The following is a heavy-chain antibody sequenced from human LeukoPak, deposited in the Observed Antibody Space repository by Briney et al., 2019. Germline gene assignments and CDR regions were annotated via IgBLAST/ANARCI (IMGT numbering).Heavy chain of an antibody. CDR3: ARGAAVAVDL. D-gene: IGHD6-19*01. J-gene: IGHJ5*02. CDR2: IRFDGTTE. Sequence: PGGSLRLSCAASGFTLTDYNMHWVRRAPGMGLEYVAFIRFDGTTEYYADSVKGRFTMSRDKSKNTLYMQMNSLRREDTAVYYCARGAAVAVDLWGQGTLVTVSS. CDR1: GFTLTDYN. V-gene: IGHV3-30*02.